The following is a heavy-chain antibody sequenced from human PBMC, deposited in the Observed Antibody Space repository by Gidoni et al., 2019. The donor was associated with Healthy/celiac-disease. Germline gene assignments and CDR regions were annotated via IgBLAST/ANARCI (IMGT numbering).Heavy chain of an antibody. J-gene: IGHJ4*02. Sequence: QVQLVQSGAAVKKPGSSVKVSCKASGGTFSSYTISWVRQAPGQGLEWMGRIIPILGIANYAQKFQGRVTITADKSTSTAYMELSSLRSEDTAVYYCARSWGHGEPYFDYWGQGTLVTVSS. V-gene: IGHV1-69*02. D-gene: IGHD3-16*01. CDR1: GGTFSSYT. CDR3: ARSWGHGEPYFDY. CDR2: IIPILGIA.